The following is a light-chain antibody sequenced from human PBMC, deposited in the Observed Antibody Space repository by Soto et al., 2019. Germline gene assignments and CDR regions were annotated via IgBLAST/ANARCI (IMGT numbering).Light chain of an antibody. CDR3: QQAKSFPVS. V-gene: IGKV3-20*01. CDR2: GVS. CDR1: QRLSASD. J-gene: IGKJ5*01. Sequence: EIVLTQSPGTLSLSPGQRATLSCRASQRLSASDIAWYQQKPGQAPKFLIYGVSSRATGIPDRFSGSGSGTDFTLTISSLEPEDSATYYCQQAKSFPVSFGQGTRLEIK.